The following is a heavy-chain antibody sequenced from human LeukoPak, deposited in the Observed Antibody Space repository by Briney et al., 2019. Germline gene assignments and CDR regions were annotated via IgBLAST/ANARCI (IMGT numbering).Heavy chain of an antibody. J-gene: IGHJ4*02. Sequence: GGSLRLSCAASGFTVSSNYMSWVRQAPGKGLEWVSVIYSGGSSYYADSVKGRFTISRDNSKNTLYLQMNSLRAEDTAVYYCASGIQTQGNNFWGQGTLVTVSS. CDR2: IYSGGSS. V-gene: IGHV3-53*01. CDR3: ASGIQTQGNNF. D-gene: IGHD4-23*01. CDR1: GFTVSSNY.